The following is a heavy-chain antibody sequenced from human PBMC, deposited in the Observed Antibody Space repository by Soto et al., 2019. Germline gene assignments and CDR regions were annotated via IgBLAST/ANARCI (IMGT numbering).Heavy chain of an antibody. D-gene: IGHD1-7*01. J-gene: IGHJ5*02. V-gene: IGHV4-31*03. CDR1: GGSISSGGYY. Sequence: QVQLQESGPGLVKPSQTLSLTCTVSGGSISSGGYYWSWIRQHPGKGLEWIGYIYYSGSTYYNPSLKSRVTISVDTSKNQFSLKLSAVTAADTAVYYCASKIGGTTFFGGDWFDPWGQGTLVTVSS. CDR2: IYYSGST. CDR3: ASKIGGTTFFGGDWFDP.